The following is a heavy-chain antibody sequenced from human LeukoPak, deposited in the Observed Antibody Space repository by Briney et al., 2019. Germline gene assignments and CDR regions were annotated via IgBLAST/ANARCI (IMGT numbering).Heavy chain of an antibody. CDR2: ISGSGGNT. V-gene: IGHV3-23*01. J-gene: IGHJ4*02. CDR3: ARVATSRYDILTGYYTGARTLDY. CDR1: GFTFSSYA. D-gene: IGHD3-9*01. Sequence: PGGSLRLSCAASGFTFSSYAMSWVRQAPGKGLEWVSGISGSGGNTYYADSVKGRFTISRDNAKNSLYLQMNSLRDEDTAVYYCARVATSRYDILTGYYTGARTLDYWGQGTLVTVSS.